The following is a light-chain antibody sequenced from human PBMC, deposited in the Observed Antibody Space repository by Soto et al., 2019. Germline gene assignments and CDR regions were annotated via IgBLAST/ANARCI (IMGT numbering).Light chain of an antibody. CDR3: QQYHSYPIT. J-gene: IGKJ5*01. V-gene: IGKV1-5*03. Sequence: DIQMTQSPSTLSASVGDRVTITCRASQSISSWLAWYQQKPGKAPKLLIYKASSLESGVPSRFSGSGSGTEFTLPISSLQPDDFATYYCQQYHSYPITFGQGTRLEIK. CDR2: KAS. CDR1: QSISSW.